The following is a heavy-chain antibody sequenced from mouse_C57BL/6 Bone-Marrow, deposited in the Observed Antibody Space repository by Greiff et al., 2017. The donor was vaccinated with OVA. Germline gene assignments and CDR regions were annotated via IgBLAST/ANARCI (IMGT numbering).Heavy chain of an antibody. CDR3: ARSYYYGRRYFDV. CDR2: INPNNGGT. Sequence: VQLQQSGPELVKPGASVKISCKASGYTFTDYYMNWVKQSHGKSLEWIGDINPNNGGTSYNQKFKGKATLTVDTSSSTAYMELRSLTSEDSSVYYCARSYYYGRRYFDVWGQGTLLTVSA. V-gene: IGHV1-26*01. CDR1: GYTFTDYY. D-gene: IGHD1-1*01. J-gene: IGHJ3*01.